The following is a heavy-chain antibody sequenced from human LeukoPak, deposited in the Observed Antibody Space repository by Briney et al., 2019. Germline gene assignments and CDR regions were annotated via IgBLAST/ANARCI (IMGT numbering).Heavy chain of an antibody. J-gene: IGHJ4*01. CDR3: AGGHYYDSSGYYWGGFDY. V-gene: IGHV1-2*02. CDR1: GYTFTGYY. Sequence: ASVKVSCKASGYTFTGYYMHWVRQAPGQGLEWMGWINPNSGGTNYAQKFQGRVTMTRDTSISTAYMELSRLRSDDTAVYYCAGGHYYDSSGYYWGGFDYWGQGTLVTVSS. D-gene: IGHD3-22*01. CDR2: INPNSGGT.